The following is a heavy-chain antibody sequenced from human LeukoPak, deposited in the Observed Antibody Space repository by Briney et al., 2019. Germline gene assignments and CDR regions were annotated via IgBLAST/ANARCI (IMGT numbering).Heavy chain of an antibody. J-gene: IGHJ5*02. CDR3: ARKYYCGSGSYFGFDP. Sequence: SVKVSCKASGGTFSSYAISWVRQAPGQGLEWMGGIIPIFGTANYAQKFQGRVTITADESTSTAYMELSSLRSEDTAVYYCARKYYCGSGSYFGFDPWGQGTLVTVSS. D-gene: IGHD3-10*01. V-gene: IGHV1-69*13. CDR2: IIPIFGTA. CDR1: GGTFSSYA.